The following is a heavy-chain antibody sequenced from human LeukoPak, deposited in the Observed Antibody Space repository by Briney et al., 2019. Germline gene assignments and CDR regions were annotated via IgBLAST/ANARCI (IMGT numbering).Heavy chain of an antibody. Sequence: PSETLSLTCTVSGGSISSGGYYWSWIRQHPGKGLEWIGYIYYSGTTYYNPSLKSRVTISVDTSKNQFSLKLSSVTAADTAVYYCAASYSSGYSHGDYWGQGTLVTVSS. J-gene: IGHJ4*02. CDR1: GGSISSGGYY. CDR2: IYYSGTT. V-gene: IGHV4-31*03. CDR3: AASYSSGYSHGDY. D-gene: IGHD3-22*01.